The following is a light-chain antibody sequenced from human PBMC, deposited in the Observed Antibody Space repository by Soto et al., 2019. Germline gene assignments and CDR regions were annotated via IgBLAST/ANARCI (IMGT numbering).Light chain of an antibody. CDR2: EVS. Sequence: QSVLTQPASVSGSPGQSITISCIGTTSDVGSYNLVSWYQQHPGKAPKVLIYEVSERPSGVSNRFSGSKSGTSASLAISGLRSEDEADYYCAAWDDSLSGHVVFGGGTKVTVL. J-gene: IGLJ2*01. CDR1: TSDVGSYNL. V-gene: IGLV2-14*02. CDR3: AAWDDSLSGHVV.